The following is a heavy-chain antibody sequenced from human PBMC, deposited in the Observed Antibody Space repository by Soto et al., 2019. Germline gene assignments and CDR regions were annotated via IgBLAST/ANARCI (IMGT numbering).Heavy chain of an antibody. Sequence: GGSLRLSCAASGFTFDDYAMHWVRQAPGKGLEWVSGISWNSGSIGYADSVKGRFTISRDNAKNSLYLQMNSLRAEDTALYYCAKGGRLVLRYYFDYWGQGTLVTVSS. V-gene: IGHV3-9*01. D-gene: IGHD3-9*01. J-gene: IGHJ4*02. CDR2: ISWNSGSI. CDR1: GFTFDDYA. CDR3: AKGGRLVLRYYFDY.